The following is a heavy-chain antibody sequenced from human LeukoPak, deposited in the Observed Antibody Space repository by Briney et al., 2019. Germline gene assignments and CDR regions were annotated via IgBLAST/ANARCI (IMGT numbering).Heavy chain of an antibody. Sequence: SETLSLTCAVYGGSFSGYYWSWIRQPPGKGLEWIGEINHSGSTNYNPSLKSRVTISVDTSKNQFSLKLSSVTAADTAVYYCARDTDSSGPTFDYWGQGTLVTVSS. D-gene: IGHD3-22*01. V-gene: IGHV4-34*01. CDR3: ARDTDSSGPTFDY. CDR1: GGSFSGYY. J-gene: IGHJ4*02. CDR2: INHSGST.